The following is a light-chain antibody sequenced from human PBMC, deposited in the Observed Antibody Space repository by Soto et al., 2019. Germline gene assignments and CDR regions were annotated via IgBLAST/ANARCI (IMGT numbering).Light chain of an antibody. CDR3: CSYAATSTLV. CDR2: DVI. J-gene: IGLJ3*02. CDR1: SSDVGNYNY. Sequence: QSALTQPASVSGSPGQSITISCTGTSSDVGNYNYVSWYQHHPGKAPKLIIYDVIKRPSGVPDRFSGSKSGITASLTISGLQADDEADYYCCSYAATSTLVFGGGTKLTVL. V-gene: IGLV2-11*01.